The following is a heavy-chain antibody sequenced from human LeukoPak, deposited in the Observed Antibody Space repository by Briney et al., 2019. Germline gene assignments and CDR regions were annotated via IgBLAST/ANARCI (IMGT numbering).Heavy chain of an antibody. J-gene: IGHJ4*02. Sequence: SETLSLTCAVYGGSFSGYYWSWIRQPPGKGLEWIGEINHSGSTNYNPSLKSRVTISVDTSKNQFSLKLSSVTAADTAVCYCGRGLRPQYQPLLTGTYYFDYWGQGTLVTVSS. CDR1: GGSFSGYY. D-gene: IGHD2-2*01. CDR2: INHSGST. V-gene: IGHV4-34*01. CDR3: GRGLRPQYQPLLTGTYYFDY.